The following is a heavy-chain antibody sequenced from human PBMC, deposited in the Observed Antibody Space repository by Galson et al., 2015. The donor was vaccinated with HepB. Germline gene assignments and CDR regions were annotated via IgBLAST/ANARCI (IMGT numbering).Heavy chain of an antibody. V-gene: IGHV1-18*01. CDR2: INTHNGNT. D-gene: IGHD7-27*01. CDR3: ARDGIRGDFFDY. J-gene: IGHJ4*02. Sequence: SVKVSCKDSSYAFTSHGLSWVRQAPGQGLEWMGWINTHNGNTDYGQKFEGRVTLTADTSTTTAYMELRNLKSGDTALYFCARDGIRGDFFDYWGQGTLVTVSS. CDR1: SYAFTSHG.